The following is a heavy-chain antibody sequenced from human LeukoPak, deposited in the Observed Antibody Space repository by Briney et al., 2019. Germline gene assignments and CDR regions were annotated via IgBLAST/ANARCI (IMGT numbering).Heavy chain of an antibody. Sequence: GGSLRLSCAASGFTFSSYAMSWVRQAPGKGLEWVSAISGSGGSTYYADSVKGRFTISRDNSKNTLYLQMNSLRAEDTAVYYCAKRSGDFWSGYWYYWGQGTLVTVSS. V-gene: IGHV3-23*01. CDR1: GFTFSSYA. J-gene: IGHJ4*02. D-gene: IGHD3-3*01. CDR2: ISGSGGST. CDR3: AKRSGDFWSGYWYY.